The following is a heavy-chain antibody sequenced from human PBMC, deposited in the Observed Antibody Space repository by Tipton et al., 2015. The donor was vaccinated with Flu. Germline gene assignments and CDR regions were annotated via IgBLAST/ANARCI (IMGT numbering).Heavy chain of an antibody. Sequence: TLSLTCTVSGDSMRRDYFWGWIRQAPGKGLEWIGNIHYSGSPHYNPSLKSRVTISVDTSKNQFSLRVSSVTAADTAVYFCARRDFSNYVSEPKSWFDMWGQGTLVTVPS. D-gene: IGHD4-11*01. CDR1: GDSMRRDYF. V-gene: IGHV4-38-2*02. CDR3: ARRDFSNYVSEPKSWFDM. J-gene: IGHJ5*02. CDR2: IHYSGSP.